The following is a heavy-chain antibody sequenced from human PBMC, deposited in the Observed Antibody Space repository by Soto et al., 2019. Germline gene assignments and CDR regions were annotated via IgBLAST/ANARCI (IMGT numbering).Heavy chain of an antibody. D-gene: IGHD3-16*01. Sequence: PGESLKISCQGSGSSFTAYWIAWVRQMPGKGLEWMGIIYPGDSDTRYSPSFQGQVTISADKSISTAYLQWSSLKASDTAMYYCASQGYNYAYDYWGQGTQVTVSS. V-gene: IGHV5-51*01. CDR1: GSSFTAYW. CDR2: IYPGDSDT. J-gene: IGHJ4*02. CDR3: ASQGYNYAYDY.